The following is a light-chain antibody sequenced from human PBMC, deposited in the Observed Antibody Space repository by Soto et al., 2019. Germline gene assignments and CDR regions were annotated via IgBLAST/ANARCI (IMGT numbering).Light chain of an antibody. J-gene: IGLJ2*01. CDR1: SSDVGGYNY. CDR2: DVS. CDR3: RSYTSSSTLV. V-gene: IGLV2-14*03. Sequence: QSALTQPASVSGSPGQSITISCTGTSSDVGGYNYVSWYQHHPGKAPKLLIYDVSNRPSGVSNRFSGSKSGNTASLTISGLQAEDEADYYCRSYTSSSTLVFGGGTKVTVL.